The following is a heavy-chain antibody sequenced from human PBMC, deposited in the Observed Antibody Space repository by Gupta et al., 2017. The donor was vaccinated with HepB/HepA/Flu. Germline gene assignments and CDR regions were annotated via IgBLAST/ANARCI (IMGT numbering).Heavy chain of an antibody. CDR3: ARAPPCLYSSDCFYFYYGLDV. D-gene: IGHD2-21*02. Sequence: QVQLVESGGGLVRPGGSLRLSCAASGFIFSDYYMTWIRQAPGKGVEWLSYISGSGGTVYYADSVKGRFTISRANGRNSLSLQMNSLRVDDTAVYYCARAPPCLYSSDCFYFYYGLDVWGQGTTVTVSS. J-gene: IGHJ6*02. CDR2: ISGSGGTV. V-gene: IGHV3-11*01. CDR1: GFIFSDYY.